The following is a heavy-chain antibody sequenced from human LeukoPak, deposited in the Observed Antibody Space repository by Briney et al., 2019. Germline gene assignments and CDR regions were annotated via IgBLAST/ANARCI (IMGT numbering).Heavy chain of an antibody. V-gene: IGHV5-51*01. D-gene: IGHD1-26*01. CDR1: GHRFTNHW. CDR2: INLGDSDT. CDR3: ARRPNSGSPNWFDP. J-gene: IGHJ5*02. Sequence: GESLQISCEVSGHRFTNHWIGWVRQMPGKGLEWMGIINLGDSDTKYSPSFQGQVTISLDKSISTAYLQWRSLKASDTAMYYCARRPNSGSPNWFDPWGQGTLVTVSS.